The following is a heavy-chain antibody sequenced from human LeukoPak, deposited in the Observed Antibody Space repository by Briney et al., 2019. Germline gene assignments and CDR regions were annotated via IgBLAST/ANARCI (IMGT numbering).Heavy chain of an antibody. CDR2: IRYDGGNK. D-gene: IGHD4-17*01. CDR1: GFTFSSYG. V-gene: IGHV3-30*02. CDR3: AKERGYDYGIY. J-gene: IGHJ4*02. Sequence: PGGSLRLSCAAPGFTFSSYGMHWVRQAPGKGLEWVAFIRYDGGNKYYADSVKGRFTISRDNSKNTLYLQMNSLRAEDTAVYYCAKERGYDYGIYWGQGTLVTVSS.